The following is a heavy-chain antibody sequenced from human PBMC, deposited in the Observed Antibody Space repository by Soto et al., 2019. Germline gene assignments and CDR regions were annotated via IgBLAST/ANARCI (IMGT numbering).Heavy chain of an antibody. Sequence: QVQLVESGGGVVQPGRSRRLSCVVSGFSFSGYGMHWVRQAPGKGLEWVAVIWYEGSYKYYADSVKGRFTISRDDSKNTVYLQMNSLRGEDTAIYYCARDSFNSKSTILSSRYYFYYMDVWGRGTTVNVSS. V-gene: IGHV3-33*01. CDR2: IWYEGSYK. D-gene: IGHD3-9*01. CDR3: ARDSFNSKSTILSSRYYFYYMDV. J-gene: IGHJ6*03. CDR1: GFSFSGYG.